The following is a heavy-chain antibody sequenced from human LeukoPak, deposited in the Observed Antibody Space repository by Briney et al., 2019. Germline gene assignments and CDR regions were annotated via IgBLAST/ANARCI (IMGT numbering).Heavy chain of an antibody. CDR3: ARAIVVVPAAKRGGAFDV. Sequence: SETLSLTCTLSGGSISSGDYYWSWIRQPPGKGLEWIGYIYYSGSTYYNPFLKSRVTISVDTSKNQFSLKLSSVTAADTAVYYCARAIVVVPAAKRGGAFDVWGQGTMVTVSS. D-gene: IGHD2-2*01. V-gene: IGHV4-30-4*01. CDR1: GGSISSGDYY. CDR2: IYYSGST. J-gene: IGHJ3*01.